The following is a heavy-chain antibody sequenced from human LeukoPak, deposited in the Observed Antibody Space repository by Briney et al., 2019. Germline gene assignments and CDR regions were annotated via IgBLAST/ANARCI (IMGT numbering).Heavy chain of an antibody. CDR2: INHSGST. CDR3: ERGGGGDIVVVPAAHMDV. D-gene: IGHD2-2*01. Sequence: SETLSLTCAVYGGSFSGYYWSWIRQPPGKGLEWIGEINHSGSTNYNPSLKSRVTISVDTSKNQFSLKLSSVTAADTAVYYCERGGGGDIVVVPAAHMDVWGKGTTVTVSS. CDR1: GGSFSGYY. J-gene: IGHJ6*03. V-gene: IGHV4-34*01.